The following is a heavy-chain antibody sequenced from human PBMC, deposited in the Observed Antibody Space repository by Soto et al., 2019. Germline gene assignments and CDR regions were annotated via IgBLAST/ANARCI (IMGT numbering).Heavy chain of an antibody. D-gene: IGHD6-13*01. CDR1: GYTFTGYY. V-gene: IGHV1-2*02. CDR2: INPNSGGT. Sequence: GASVKVSCKASGYTFTGYYMHWVRQAPGQGLEWMGWINPNSGGTNYAQKFQGRVTMTRDTSISTAYMELSRLRSDDTAVYYCARDSAAAGTGYYYGMDVWGQGTTVTVSS. J-gene: IGHJ6*02. CDR3: ARDSAAAGTGYYYGMDV.